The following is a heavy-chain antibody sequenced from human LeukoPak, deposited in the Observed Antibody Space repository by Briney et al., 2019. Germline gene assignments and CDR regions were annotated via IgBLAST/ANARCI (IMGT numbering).Heavy chain of an antibody. CDR2: ISAYNGNT. V-gene: IGHV1-18*01. Sequence: ASVKVSCKASGYTFTSYGISWVRQAPGQGLEWMGWISAYNGNTNYAQKLQGRVTMTADTSTSTAYMELRSLRSDDTAVYYCARRVPAAMAMDYWGQGTLVTVSS. CDR3: ARRVPAAMAMDY. CDR1: GYTFTSYG. D-gene: IGHD2-2*01. J-gene: IGHJ4*02.